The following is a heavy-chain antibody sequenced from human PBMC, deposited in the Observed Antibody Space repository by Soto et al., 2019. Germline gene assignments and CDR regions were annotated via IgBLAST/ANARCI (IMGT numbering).Heavy chain of an antibody. D-gene: IGHD6-13*01. V-gene: IGHV4-59*08. CDR2: IYYSGST. CDR1: GGSISSYY. Sequence: SETLSLTCTVSGGSISSYYWSWIRQPPGKGLEWIGYIYYSGSTDYNPSLKSRVTISVDTSKNQFSLKLSSVTAADTAVYYCASLRDTSSWYYAYWGQGTLVTVSS. CDR3: ASLRDTSSWYYAY. J-gene: IGHJ4*02.